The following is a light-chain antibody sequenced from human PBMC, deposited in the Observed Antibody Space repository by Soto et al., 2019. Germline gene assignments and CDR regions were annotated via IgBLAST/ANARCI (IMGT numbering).Light chain of an antibody. CDR2: DVS. CDR1: SGDVGTYAY. Sequence: QSALTQPASVSGYPGQSITISCTGISGDVGTYAYVSWYQHPPGKAPKLIIYDVSNRPSGVSSRFSGSKSGNTASLTISGLQAEDEADYYCGLHSGGSTRGLFGGGTKLTVL. CDR3: GLHSGGSTRGL. V-gene: IGLV2-14*01. J-gene: IGLJ3*02.